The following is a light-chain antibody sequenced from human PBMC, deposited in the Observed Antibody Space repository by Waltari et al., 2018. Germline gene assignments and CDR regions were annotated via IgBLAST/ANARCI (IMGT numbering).Light chain of an antibody. Sequence: DIQMTQSPSTLSASVGDRVTITCRASQSITSWLAWYQQKPGKAPKLLIYEASFLESGVPSRFSGSGSGTEFTRTISSLQPDDFATYYCQQYHTYCTFGGGTKVEIK. CDR1: QSITSW. J-gene: IGKJ4*01. CDR3: QQYHTYCT. V-gene: IGKV1-5*03. CDR2: EAS.